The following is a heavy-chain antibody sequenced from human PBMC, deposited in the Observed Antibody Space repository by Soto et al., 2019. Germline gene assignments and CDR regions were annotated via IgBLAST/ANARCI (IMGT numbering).Heavy chain of an antibody. D-gene: IGHD3-10*02. CDR2: ISSSSSYI. Sequence: VSGGGLVKPGGSLRLSCAASGFTFSSYSMNWVRQAPGKGLEWVSSISSSSSYIYYADSVKGRFTISRDNAKNSLYLQMNSLRAEDTAVYYCARVLTVAPTSALFGYWGQGTLVTVSS. CDR1: GFTFSSYS. CDR3: ARVLTVAPTSALFGY. V-gene: IGHV3-21*01. J-gene: IGHJ4*02.